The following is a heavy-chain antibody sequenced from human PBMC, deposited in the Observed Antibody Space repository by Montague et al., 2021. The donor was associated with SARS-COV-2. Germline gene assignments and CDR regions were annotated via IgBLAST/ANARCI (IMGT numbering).Heavy chain of an antibody. J-gene: IGHJ5*02. CDR1: GGSISSSSYY. CDR2: IYYSGST. D-gene: IGHD3-3*01. Sequence: SETLSLTCTVSGGSISSSSYYWGWIRQPPGKGLEWIGSIYYSGSTNYNPSLKSRVIMSVDTSKNQLSLRLNSVTTADTAVYFCARAGGFYDYWSGYSSSAGFFDPWGQGILFTVSS. CDR3: ARAGGFYDYWSGYSSSAGFFDP. V-gene: IGHV4-39*07.